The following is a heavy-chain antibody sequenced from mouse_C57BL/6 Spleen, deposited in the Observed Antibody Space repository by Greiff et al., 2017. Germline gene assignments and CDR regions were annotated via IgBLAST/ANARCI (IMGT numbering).Heavy chain of an antibody. V-gene: IGHV14-1*01. Sequence: VQLQQSGAELVRPGASVRLSCTASGFNIKDYYMHWVKQRPEQGLEWIGRIDPEDGDTEYAPKFQGKATMTADTSSNTAYLQLSSLTSEDTAVYYCTTLYFHSYAMDYWGQGTSVTVSS. CDR3: TTLYFHSYAMDY. J-gene: IGHJ4*01. D-gene: IGHD1-3*01. CDR2: IDPEDGDT. CDR1: GFNIKDYY.